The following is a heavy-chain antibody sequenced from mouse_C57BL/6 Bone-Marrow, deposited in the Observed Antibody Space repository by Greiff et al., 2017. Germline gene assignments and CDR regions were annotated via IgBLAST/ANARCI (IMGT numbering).Heavy chain of an antibody. V-gene: IGHV5-12*01. CDR1: GFTFSDYY. Sequence: EVHLVESGGGLVQPGGSLKLSCAASGFTFSDYYMYWVRQTPEKRLEWVAYISNGGGSTYYPDTVKGRFTISRDNAKNTLYLQMSRLKSEDTAMYYCVRAVAYWGQGTLVTVSA. CDR3: VRAVAY. D-gene: IGHD1-1*01. CDR2: ISNGGGST. J-gene: IGHJ3*01.